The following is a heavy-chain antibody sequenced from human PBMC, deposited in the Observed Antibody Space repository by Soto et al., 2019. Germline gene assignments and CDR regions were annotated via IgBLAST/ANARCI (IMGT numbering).Heavy chain of an antibody. CDR2: INHSGST. Sequence: SETLSLTCAVYGGSFSGYYWSWIRQPPGKGLEWIGEINHSGSTNYNPSLKSRVTISVDTSKNQFSLKLSSVTAADTAVYYCARHRAYSSGWYEMVGYYYGMDVWGQGTTVTVSS. J-gene: IGHJ6*02. D-gene: IGHD6-19*01. CDR1: GGSFSGYY. CDR3: ARHRAYSSGWYEMVGYYYGMDV. V-gene: IGHV4-34*01.